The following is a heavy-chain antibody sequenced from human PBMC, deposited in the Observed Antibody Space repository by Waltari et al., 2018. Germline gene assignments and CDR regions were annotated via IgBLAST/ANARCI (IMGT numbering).Heavy chain of an antibody. CDR2: MSPNSGNT. CDR3: ARGSSNAFSI. D-gene: IGHD4-4*01. V-gene: IGHV1-8*01. CDR1: GYTFTSYD. J-gene: IGHJ3*02. Sequence: QVQLVQSGAEVKKPGASVKVSCKASGYTFTSYDINWVRQATGQGLELVGCMSPNSGNTGYSQKFQGRVTMTRNTCISTAYMELSSLRAADTAVYYCARGSSNAFSIWGQGTMFTVSS.